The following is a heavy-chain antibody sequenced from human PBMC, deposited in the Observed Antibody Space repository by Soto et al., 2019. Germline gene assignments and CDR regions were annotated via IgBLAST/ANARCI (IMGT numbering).Heavy chain of an antibody. V-gene: IGHV4-31*02. CDR1: GDSISSGGYY. D-gene: IGHD3-10*01. CDR3: ARSVQVRGGLITSGLAWFDS. CDR2: IYHSGST. Sequence: SETLSLTCTVSGDSISSGGYYWSWIRQHPGKGPEWMGYIYHSGSTFYRPSLKSRVSISRDTSKNQFSLKLTSVTAADTAIYYCARSVQVRGGLITSGLAWFDSWGQGILVTVSS. J-gene: IGHJ5*01.